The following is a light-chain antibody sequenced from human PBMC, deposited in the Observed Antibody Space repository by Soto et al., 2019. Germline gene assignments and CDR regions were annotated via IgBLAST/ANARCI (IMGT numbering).Light chain of an antibody. J-gene: IGKJ1*01. Sequence: EIVMTQSPATLSVSPGERATLSCRASQSVSNNLAWYQKKPGQAPRLLIYGASTRATGIPARFSGSGSGTEITLTISSLQSEDFAVYYCQQYNNWWTFGQGTKVEIE. CDR3: QQYNNWWT. CDR2: GAS. V-gene: IGKV3-15*01. CDR1: QSVSNN.